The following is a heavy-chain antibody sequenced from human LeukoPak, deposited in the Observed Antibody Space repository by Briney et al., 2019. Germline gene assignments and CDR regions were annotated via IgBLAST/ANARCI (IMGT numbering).Heavy chain of an antibody. CDR2: TYYSGST. CDR1: GGSISSYY. V-gene: IGHV4-59*08. D-gene: IGHD3-10*01. J-gene: IGHJ3*02. Sequence: SETLSLTCTVSGGSISSYYWSWIRQPPGKGLEWIGYTYYSGSTTYNPSLKSRVTISVDTSRNQSSLKLSSVTAADTAVYYCASHLWFGPSDAFDIWGQGTMVTVSS. CDR3: ASHLWFGPSDAFDI.